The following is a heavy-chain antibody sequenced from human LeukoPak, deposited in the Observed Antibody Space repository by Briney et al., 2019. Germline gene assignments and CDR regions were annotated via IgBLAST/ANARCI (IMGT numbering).Heavy chain of an antibody. CDR1: GGSFSGYY. Sequence: PSETLSLTCAVYGGSFSGYYWFWIRQPPGKGLEWIGYIYYSGSTNYNPSLKSRVTISVDTSKNQFSLKLSSVTAADTAVYYCARGRPIYYYYGMDVWGQGTTVTVSS. CDR2: IYYSGST. CDR3: ARGRPIYYYYGMDV. V-gene: IGHV4-59*01. J-gene: IGHJ6*02.